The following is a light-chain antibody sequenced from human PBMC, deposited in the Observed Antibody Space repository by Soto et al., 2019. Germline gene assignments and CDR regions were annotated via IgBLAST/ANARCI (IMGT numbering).Light chain of an antibody. J-gene: IGKJ4*01. V-gene: IGKV4-1*01. CDR3: QQYYSTLT. CDR2: WAS. CDR1: RSVLYSSDNKNY. Sequence: EIVMTQSPDSLAVSLGERSTIKCKSSRSVLYSSDNKNYLAWYQQKPGQPPKLLIYWASTRDSGVPDGFSGSGSGSDFTLTINSLQAEDVAVYYCQQYYSTLTFGGGTKVEIK.